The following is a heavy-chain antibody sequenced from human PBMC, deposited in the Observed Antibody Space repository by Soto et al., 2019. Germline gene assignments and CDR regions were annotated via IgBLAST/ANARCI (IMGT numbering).Heavy chain of an antibody. Sequence: QVQLVQSGAEVKNPGSSVKVSCKTSGGTFNSYLIDWVRQAPGQGLEWMGGIIPAFGTAKYAQKFQGRGTITADKSTTTASMELRTLTSEDTADYYCARGLDQPPVGLYFDTWGQGALVTVSS. D-gene: IGHD2-2*01. CDR2: IIPAFGTA. J-gene: IGHJ4*02. V-gene: IGHV1-69*06. CDR3: ARGLDQPPVGLYFDT. CDR1: GGTFNSYL.